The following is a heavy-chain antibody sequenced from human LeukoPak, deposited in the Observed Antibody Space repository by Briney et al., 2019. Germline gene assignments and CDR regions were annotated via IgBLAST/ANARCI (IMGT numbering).Heavy chain of an antibody. CDR2: TYYRSKWYN. J-gene: IGHJ6*02. CDR3: ARGSSSWYYYYYYGMDV. CDR1: GDSVSSKSAA. Sequence: SQTLSLTCAISGDSVSSKSAAWNWIRQSPSRGLEWLGRTYYRSKWYNDYAVSVKSRITINPDTSKNQFSLQLNSVTPEDTAVYYCARGSSSWYYYYYYGMDVWGQGTTVTVSS. D-gene: IGHD6-13*01. V-gene: IGHV6-1*01.